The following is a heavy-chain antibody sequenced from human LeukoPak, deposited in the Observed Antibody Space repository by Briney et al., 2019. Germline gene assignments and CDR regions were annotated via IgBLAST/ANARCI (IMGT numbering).Heavy chain of an antibody. Sequence: SQTLSLTCAISGDSVSSKSTAWNWIRRSPSRGLEWLGRTYYRSKWYTGYAVSVKGRITINPDTSKNQFSLQLSSVTAADTAVYYCARGLLSEYYDFWSGYYSRIPYYFDYWGQGTLVTVSS. CDR3: ARGLLSEYYDFWSGYYSRIPYYFDY. CDR1: GDSVSSKSTA. J-gene: IGHJ4*02. V-gene: IGHV6-1*01. D-gene: IGHD3-3*01. CDR2: TYYRSKWYT.